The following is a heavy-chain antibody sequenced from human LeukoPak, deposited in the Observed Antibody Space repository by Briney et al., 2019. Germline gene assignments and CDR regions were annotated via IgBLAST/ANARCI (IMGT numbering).Heavy chain of an antibody. D-gene: IGHD2-15*01. CDR1: GYSFTGYY. J-gene: IGHJ4*02. Sequence: ASVKVSCKASGYSFTGYYMNWVRQAPGQGLEWMGWVNPNSGGTNYAQKFQGRVTMTRDTSISTAYMELSRLRSDDTAVYYCARVISGGSPADYWGQGTLVTVSS. V-gene: IGHV1-2*02. CDR3: ARVISGGSPADY. CDR2: VNPNSGGT.